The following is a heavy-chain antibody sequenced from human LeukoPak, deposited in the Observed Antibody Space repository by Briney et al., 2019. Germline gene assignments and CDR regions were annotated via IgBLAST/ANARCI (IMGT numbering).Heavy chain of an antibody. CDR2: IRHDGGEE. Sequence: PGGSLRLSCAASGFTFSRSWMSWVRQAPGKGLEWVANIRHDGGEEYYADSVKGRFTISRDNAKNSLYLQVDSLRAEDTALYYCARVSGDSNGYGTPNYFDYWGQGTLVTVSS. CDR1: GFTFSRSW. CDR3: ARVSGDSNGYGTPNYFDY. D-gene: IGHD3-22*01. V-gene: IGHV3-7*01. J-gene: IGHJ4*02.